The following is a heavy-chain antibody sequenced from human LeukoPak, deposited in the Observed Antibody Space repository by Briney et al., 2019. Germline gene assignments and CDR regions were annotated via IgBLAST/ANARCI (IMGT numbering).Heavy chain of an antibody. D-gene: IGHD5-24*01. CDR1: GYIFTGHY. Sequence: ASVKVSCKASGYIFTGHYMNWVRQVPGQGLGWMGRINPKTGGTNYAQNFQGRVTMTRDTSISTTYMELSRLRPDDTAVYYCARVGDGLNDGFDIWGQGTMVTVSS. V-gene: IGHV1-2*06. J-gene: IGHJ3*02. CDR3: ARVGDGLNDGFDI. CDR2: INPKTGGT.